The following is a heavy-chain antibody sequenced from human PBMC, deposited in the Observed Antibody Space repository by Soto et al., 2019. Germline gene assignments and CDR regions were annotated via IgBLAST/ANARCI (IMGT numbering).Heavy chain of an antibody. CDR2: INPSGGST. V-gene: IGHV1-46*01. CDR1: GYTFTSDY. CDR3: ARGTVDTAPDYGMDV. Sequence: ASVKVSCTASGYTFTSDYMHWVRQAPGQGLEWMGIINPSGGSTSYAQKFQGRVTMTRDTSTSTVYMELSSLRSEDTAVYYCARGTVDTAPDYGMDVWGQGTTVTVSS. J-gene: IGHJ6*02. D-gene: IGHD5-18*01.